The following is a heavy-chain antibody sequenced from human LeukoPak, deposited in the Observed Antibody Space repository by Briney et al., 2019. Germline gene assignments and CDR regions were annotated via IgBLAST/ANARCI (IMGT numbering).Heavy chain of an antibody. Sequence: GGSLRLSCAASGFTFSSYAMSWVRQAPGKGLEWVSAISGSGGSTYYADSVKGRFTISRDNSKNTLYLQMNSLRAEDTAVYYCATDRAIAVAGILGSWSYWGQGTLVTVSS. CDR3: ATDRAIAVAGILGSWSY. CDR2: ISGSGGST. D-gene: IGHD6-19*01. J-gene: IGHJ4*02. V-gene: IGHV3-23*01. CDR1: GFTFSSYA.